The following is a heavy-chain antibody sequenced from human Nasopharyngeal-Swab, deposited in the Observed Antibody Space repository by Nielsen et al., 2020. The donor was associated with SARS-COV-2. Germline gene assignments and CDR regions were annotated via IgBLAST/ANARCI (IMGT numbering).Heavy chain of an antibody. J-gene: IGHJ5*02. Sequence: SQTPSLTRAVYGGSFSGYYWSWIRQPPGKGLEWIGEINHSGSTNYNPSLKSRVTISVDTSKNQFSLKLSSVTAADTAVYYCARMTPLAVAGGSWFDPWGQGTLVTVSS. CDR1: GGSFSGYY. D-gene: IGHD6-19*01. CDR2: INHSGST. CDR3: ARMTPLAVAGGSWFDP. V-gene: IGHV4-34*01.